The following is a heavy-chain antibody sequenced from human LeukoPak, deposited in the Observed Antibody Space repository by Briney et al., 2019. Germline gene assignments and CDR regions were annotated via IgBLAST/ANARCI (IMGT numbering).Heavy chain of an antibody. V-gene: IGHV3-21*01. CDR2: ISSTGKYI. CDR3: TRIYSPPSVSGVVNEPIDS. D-gene: IGHD3-3*01. CDR1: GFTFTVYT. J-gene: IGHJ4*02. Sequence: KSGGSLRLSCAASGFTFTVYTMNWVRQAPGQGLEWVSSISSTGKYIYYADSVKGRFTISRDNARTSVYLQMNSLRAEDTAVYFCTRIYSPPSVSGVVNEPIDSWGQGTLVTVSS.